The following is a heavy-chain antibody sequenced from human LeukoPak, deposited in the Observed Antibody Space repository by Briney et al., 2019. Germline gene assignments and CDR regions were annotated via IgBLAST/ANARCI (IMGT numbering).Heavy chain of an antibody. CDR3: ATERYCSGGSCYSANWFDP. J-gene: IGHJ5*02. V-gene: IGHV1-24*01. CDR1: GYTLTELS. D-gene: IGHD2-15*01. Sequence: ASVKVSCKVSGYTLTELSMHWVRQAPGKGVEGMGGFDPEDGETIYAQKFQGRVTMTEDTSTDTAYMELSSLRSEDTAVYYCATERYCSGGSCYSANWFDPWGQGTLVTVSS. CDR2: FDPEDGET.